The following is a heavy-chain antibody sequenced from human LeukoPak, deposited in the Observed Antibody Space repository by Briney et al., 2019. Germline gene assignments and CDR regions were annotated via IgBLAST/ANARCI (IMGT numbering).Heavy chain of an antibody. D-gene: IGHD2-2*01. Sequence: PGGSLRLSCAASGFTFSSYSMNWVRQAPGKGLEWVSYIRSSSSTMYYADSVKGRFTISRDNAKNSLYLQMNSLRAEDTAVYYCARGGYCSSTSCYFWFDPWGQGTLVTVSS. CDR3: ARGGYCSSTSCYFWFDP. V-gene: IGHV3-48*01. CDR2: IRSSSSTM. CDR1: GFTFSSYS. J-gene: IGHJ5*02.